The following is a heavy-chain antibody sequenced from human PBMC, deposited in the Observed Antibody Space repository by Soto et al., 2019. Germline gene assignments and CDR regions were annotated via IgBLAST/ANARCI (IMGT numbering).Heavy chain of an antibody. D-gene: IGHD6-13*01. Sequence: GGSLRLSCAASGFTVSSNYMSWVRQAPGKGLEWVSVIYSGGSTYYADSVKGRFTISRDNSKNTLYLQMNSLRAEDTAVYYCARVEAAAPDHDWYFDLWGRGTLVTVSS. CDR1: GFTVSSNY. CDR3: ARVEAAAPDHDWYFDL. J-gene: IGHJ2*01. V-gene: IGHV3-53*01. CDR2: IYSGGST.